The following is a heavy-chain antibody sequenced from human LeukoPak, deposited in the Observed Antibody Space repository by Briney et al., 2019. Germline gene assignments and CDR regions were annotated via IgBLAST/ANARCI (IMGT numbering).Heavy chain of an antibody. D-gene: IGHD3-10*01. V-gene: IGHV3-23*01. CDR1: GFTFSGYA. CDR2: ISGGGDAT. Sequence: GGSLRLSCAASGFTFSGYAMSWVRQAPGKGLEWVSTISGGGDATYYADSVKGRFTISRDNSKNTLYLQMNSLRIEDTAVYYCARDSSMLRGPLVIYYFDFWGQGTLVTVSS. J-gene: IGHJ4*02. CDR3: ARDSSMLRGPLVIYYFDF.